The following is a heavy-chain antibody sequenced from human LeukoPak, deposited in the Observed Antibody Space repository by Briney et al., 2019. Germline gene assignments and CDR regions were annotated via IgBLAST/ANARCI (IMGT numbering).Heavy chain of an antibody. J-gene: IGHJ4*02. CDR2: ISGSGGST. Sequence: GGSLRLSCAASGFTFISYGMTWVRQAPGKGLEWVSAISGSGGSTFYADSVKGRFTISRDNSENTVYLQMHSLRAEDTAVYYCAKSQRYFDYWGQETLGTVSS. CDR1: GFTFISYG. CDR3: AKSQRYFDY. V-gene: IGHV3-23*01.